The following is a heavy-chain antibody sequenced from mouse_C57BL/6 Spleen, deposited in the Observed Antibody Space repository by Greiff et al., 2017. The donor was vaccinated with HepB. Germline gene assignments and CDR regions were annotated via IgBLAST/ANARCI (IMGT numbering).Heavy chain of an antibody. CDR1: GFNIKDYY. Sequence: VQLQQSGAELVRPGASVKLSCTASGFNIKDYYMHWVKQRPEQGLEWIGRIDPEDGDTEYAPKFQGKATMTADTSSNTAYLQLSSLTSEDTAVYYCHPIYYDYFHYAMDYWGQGTSVTVSS. V-gene: IGHV14-1*01. J-gene: IGHJ4*01. D-gene: IGHD2-4*01. CDR2: IDPEDGDT. CDR3: HPIYYDYFHYAMDY.